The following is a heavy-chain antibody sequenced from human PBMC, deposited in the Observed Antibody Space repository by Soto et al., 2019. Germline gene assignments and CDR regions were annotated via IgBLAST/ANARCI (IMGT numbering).Heavy chain of an antibody. J-gene: IGHJ4*02. CDR2: INHSGST. D-gene: IGHD6-19*01. CDR1: VASFSGYY. CDR3: AKDGGWSLAVAGLFDY. V-gene: IGHV4-34*01. Sequence: PSETLSLTCAVYVASFSGYYWSWSRQPPGKGLEWIGEINHSGSTNYNPSLKSRVTISVDTSKNTLYLQMKSLRVEDTALYYCAKDGGWSLAVAGLFDYWGPGTQVTVSS.